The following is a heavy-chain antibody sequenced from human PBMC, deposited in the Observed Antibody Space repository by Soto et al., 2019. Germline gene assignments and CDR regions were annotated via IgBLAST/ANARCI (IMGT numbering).Heavy chain of an antibody. CDR3: AKDLNRLQGDYGYYYYYGMDV. D-gene: IGHD4-17*01. CDR2: ISGSGGST. J-gene: IGHJ6*02. Sequence: EVQLLESGGGLVQPGGSLRLSCAASGFTFSSYAMSWVRQAPGKGLEWVSAISGSGGSTYYADSVKGRFTISRDNSKNTLYLQMNSLRAEDTAVYYCAKDLNRLQGDYGYYYYYGMDVWGQGTTFTVSS. V-gene: IGHV3-23*01. CDR1: GFTFSSYA.